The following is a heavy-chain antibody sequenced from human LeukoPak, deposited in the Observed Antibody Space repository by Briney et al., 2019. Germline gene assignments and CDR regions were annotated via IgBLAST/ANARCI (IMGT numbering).Heavy chain of an antibody. D-gene: IGHD2-15*01. Sequence: GESLKISCKGSGYTFTSYWIGWVRQMPGKGLEWMGIIYPGDSDTRYSPSFQGQVTISADKSISTAYLQWSSLKASDTAMYYCARGYCSGGSCYFAFDYWGQGTLVTVSS. CDR2: IYPGDSDT. CDR3: ARGYCSGGSCYFAFDY. V-gene: IGHV5-51*01. CDR1: GYTFTSYW. J-gene: IGHJ4*02.